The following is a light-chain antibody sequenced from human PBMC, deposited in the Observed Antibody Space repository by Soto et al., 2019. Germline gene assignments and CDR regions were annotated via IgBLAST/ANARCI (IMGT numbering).Light chain of an antibody. J-gene: IGLJ2*01. CDR2: DVS. CDR1: SSDVGGYNY. V-gene: IGLV2-14*01. Sequence: QSALTQPASVSGSPGQSITISCTGTSSDVGGYNYVSWYQQHPGKAPKLMIYDVSNRPSGVSNRFSGSKSGNTASLTISGLQGEDEADYYCSSYTSSGTLVVFGGGTKVTVL. CDR3: SSYTSSGTLVV.